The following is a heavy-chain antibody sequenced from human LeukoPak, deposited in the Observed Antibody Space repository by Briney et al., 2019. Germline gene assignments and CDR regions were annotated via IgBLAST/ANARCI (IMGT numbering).Heavy chain of an antibody. Sequence: SETLSLTCAVYGGSFSGYYWSWIRQPPGEGLEWIGEINHSGSTNYNPSLKSRVTISVDTSKNQFSLKLSSVTAADTAVYYCASGGWYGDYGPDFYYYYMDVWGKGTTVTVSS. CDR2: INHSGST. V-gene: IGHV4-34*01. CDR1: GGSFSGYY. J-gene: IGHJ6*03. D-gene: IGHD4-17*01. CDR3: ASGGWYGDYGPDFYYYYMDV.